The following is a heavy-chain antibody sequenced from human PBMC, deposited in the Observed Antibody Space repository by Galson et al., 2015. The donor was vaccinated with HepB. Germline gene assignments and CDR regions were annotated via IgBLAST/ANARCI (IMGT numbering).Heavy chain of an antibody. Sequence: SVKVSCKASGYTFSSYGIIWVRQAPGQGLEWLGWISVYNGNTKYTQNLQGRVTMTTDTSTSTAYMELRSLKSDDTAVYYCARASRIAGGGSEIWGQGTMVTVSS. CDR2: ISVYNGNT. CDR1: GYTFSSYG. V-gene: IGHV1-18*01. D-gene: IGHD1-26*01. J-gene: IGHJ3*02. CDR3: ARASRIAGGGSEI.